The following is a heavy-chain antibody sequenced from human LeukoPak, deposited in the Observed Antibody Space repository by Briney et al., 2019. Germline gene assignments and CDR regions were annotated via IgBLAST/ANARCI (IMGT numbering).Heavy chain of an antibody. CDR3: ARDQRNSGSYRFEY. J-gene: IGHJ4*02. CDR1: GGSISSSGSY. D-gene: IGHD1-26*01. V-gene: IGHV4-39*07. CDR2: IYYSGNT. Sequence: KPSETLSLTCTVSGGSISSSGSYWGWIRQPPGKGLEWIGSIYYSGNTYNPSLKSRVTISVDTSKNQFSLNLTSVTAADTAVYYCARDQRNSGSYRFEYWGQGTLVTVSS.